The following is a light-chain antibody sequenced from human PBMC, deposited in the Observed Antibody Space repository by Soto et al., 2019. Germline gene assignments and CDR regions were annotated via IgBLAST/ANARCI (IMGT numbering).Light chain of an antibody. Sequence: DIVMTQSPDSLAVSLGERATINCKSSQSVLYSSNNKNYLAWYQQKPGQPPKLLIYWASTRGSGVPDRISGSGSGKDFTLTISSLQAEDVAVYFCQQYYSLPPTFGQGTKLEI. CDR2: WAS. V-gene: IGKV4-1*01. CDR3: QQYYSLPPT. CDR1: QSVLYSSNNKNY. J-gene: IGKJ2*01.